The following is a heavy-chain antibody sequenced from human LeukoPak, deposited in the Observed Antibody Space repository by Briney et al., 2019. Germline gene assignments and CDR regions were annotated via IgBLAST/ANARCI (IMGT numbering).Heavy chain of an antibody. Sequence: GGSLRLSCAASGFTFSSYAMSWVRQAPGKGLEWVAFIWYDGSNKYYADSVKGRFTISRDNSKNTLYPQMNSLRAEDTAVYYCARARTTRGFDYWGQGTLVTVSS. D-gene: IGHD4-17*01. V-gene: IGHV3-33*08. CDR1: GFTFSSYA. CDR2: IWYDGSNK. CDR3: ARARTTRGFDY. J-gene: IGHJ4*02.